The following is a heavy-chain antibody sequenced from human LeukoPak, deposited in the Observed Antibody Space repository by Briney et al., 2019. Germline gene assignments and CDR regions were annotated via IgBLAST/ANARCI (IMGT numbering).Heavy chain of an antibody. V-gene: IGHV4-38-2*02. CDR1: GYSMSSGYY. Sequence: SETLSLTCTVSGYSMSSGYYWGWIRQPPGKGLQWIGSIFHSGNSYYNPSLKSRVTISVDTSKNQFSLKLSSVTAADTAVYYCAREAISYYFDYWGQGTLVTVSS. D-gene: IGHD2-21*01. CDR3: AREAISYYFDY. J-gene: IGHJ4*02. CDR2: IFHSGNS.